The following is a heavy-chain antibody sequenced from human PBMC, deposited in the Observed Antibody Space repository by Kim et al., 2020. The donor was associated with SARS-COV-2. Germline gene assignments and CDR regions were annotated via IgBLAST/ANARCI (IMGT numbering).Heavy chain of an antibody. CDR2: IWYDGSKK. D-gene: IGHD1-26*01. CDR1: GFTFNSYG. CDR3: ARALLVEATAYGMDV. Sequence: GGSLRLSCAASGFTFNSYGMHWVRQAPGKGLEWVAVIWYDGSKKYYADSVKGRFTISRDSSKNTLSLQMTSLRAEDTAVYYCARALLVEATAYGMDVWGQGTTVTVSS. J-gene: IGHJ6*02. V-gene: IGHV3-33*01.